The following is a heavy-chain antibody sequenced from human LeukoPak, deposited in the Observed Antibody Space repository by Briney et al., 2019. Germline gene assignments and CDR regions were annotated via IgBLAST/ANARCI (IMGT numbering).Heavy chain of an antibody. V-gene: IGHV4-4*07. CDR2: IYTSGST. J-gene: IGHJ4*02. CDR3: ARMYYYGSGSYSGFDY. CDR1: GGSISSYY. D-gene: IGHD3-10*01. Sequence: PSETLSLTCTVSGGSISSYYWSWIRQPAGKGLEWIGRIYTSGSTNYNPSLKSRVTMSVDTSKNQFSLKLSSVTAADTAVYYCARMYYYGSGSYSGFDYWGQGTLVTVSS.